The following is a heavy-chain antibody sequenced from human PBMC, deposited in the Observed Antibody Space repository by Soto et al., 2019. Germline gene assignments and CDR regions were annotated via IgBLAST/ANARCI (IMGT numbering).Heavy chain of an antibody. CDR2: ISAYNGTT. J-gene: IGHJ4*02. CDR1: GYTVSNYG. CDR3: ARASWGGGGTTTY. Sequence: QVQLVQSGAEVKKPGASAKVSCKASGYTVSNYGIDWMRQVPGQGLEWMGWISAYNGTTNYAQKFQGRVTMTTDAPTITAYRGLRSIRYGDTAVYYGARASWGGGGTTTYWRQVSLFIVS. D-gene: IGHD1-7*01. V-gene: IGHV1-18*01.